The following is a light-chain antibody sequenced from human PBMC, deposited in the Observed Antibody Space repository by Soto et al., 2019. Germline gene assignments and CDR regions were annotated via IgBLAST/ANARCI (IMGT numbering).Light chain of an antibody. CDR2: GTS. CDR3: QQYGNSPIT. CDR1: ERIYSAY. V-gene: IGKV3-20*01. J-gene: IGKJ5*01. Sequence: ELVLTQSPGTLSLSRGERATLSCRASERIYSAYLGWYQQKPGQAPRLLIYGTSSRATGIPDRFSGSGSGTGFTLTISRLEPEDFAVYYCQQYGNSPITFGQGTRLEIK.